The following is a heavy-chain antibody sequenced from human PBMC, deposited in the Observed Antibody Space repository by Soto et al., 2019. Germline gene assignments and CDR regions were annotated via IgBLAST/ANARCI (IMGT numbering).Heavy chain of an antibody. J-gene: IGHJ5*02. CDR2: ISTYSGDT. CDR1: GYTFFTYD. D-gene: IGHD5-12*01. CDR3: ARHHGPTTSENGFDP. V-gene: IGHV1-18*01. Sequence: QVHLVQSGVEVKTPGASVKVSCQASGYTFFTYDISWVRQAPGQGLEWMGWISTYSGDTKYAQKFQGRVTMTTDTSTTKAYLELGSLRSDDKSVYYCARHHGPTTSENGFDPWGQGTLVTVSS.